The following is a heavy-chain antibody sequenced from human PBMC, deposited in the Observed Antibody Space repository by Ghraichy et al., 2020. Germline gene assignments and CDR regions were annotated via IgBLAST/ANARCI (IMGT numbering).Heavy chain of an antibody. D-gene: IGHD3-16*01. Sequence: SETLSLTCTVSGGSISSSSYYWGWIRQPPGKGLEWIGSIYYSGSTYYNPSLKSRVTISVDTSKNQFSLKLSSVTAADTAVYYCAREIGGYERRRGDYYMDVWGKGTTVTVSS. CDR3: AREIGGYERRRGDYYMDV. V-gene: IGHV4-39*07. CDR2: IYYSGST. CDR1: GGSISSSSYY. J-gene: IGHJ6*03.